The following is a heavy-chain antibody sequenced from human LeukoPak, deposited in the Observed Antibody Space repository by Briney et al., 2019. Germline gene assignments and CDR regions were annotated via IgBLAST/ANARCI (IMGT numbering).Heavy chain of an antibody. V-gene: IGHV3-7*05. CDR2: IKHDGSQR. CDR3: VRDGRGVIKAFDI. CDR1: GFSLGTYW. Sequence: PGGSLRLSCVASGFSLGTYWMSWVRRPPAKGLEWVADIKHDGSQRNYVDSVKGRFTISRDNAKNSLYLQMNSLRAEDTAVYYCVRDGRGVIKAFDIWGQGTMVTVSS. J-gene: IGHJ3*02. D-gene: IGHD3-10*01.